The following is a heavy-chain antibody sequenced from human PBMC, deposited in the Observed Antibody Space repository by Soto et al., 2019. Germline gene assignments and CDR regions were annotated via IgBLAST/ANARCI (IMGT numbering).Heavy chain of an antibody. CDR3: ARDRLIAAAGTGLVFYYYGMDV. Sequence: QVQLVQSGAEVKKPGASVKVSCKASGYTFTSYGISWVRQAPGQGLEWMGWISAYNGNTNYAQKLQGRVTMTTDTSTSTAYMGLRSLRSDDTAVYYCARDRLIAAAGTGLVFYYYGMDVWGQGTTVTVSS. CDR1: GYTFTSYG. J-gene: IGHJ6*02. CDR2: ISAYNGNT. V-gene: IGHV1-18*01. D-gene: IGHD6-13*01.